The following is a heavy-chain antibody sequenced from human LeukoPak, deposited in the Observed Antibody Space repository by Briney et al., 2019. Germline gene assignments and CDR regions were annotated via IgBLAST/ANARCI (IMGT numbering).Heavy chain of an antibody. CDR1: GGTFSSYA. V-gene: IGHV1-69*01. CDR2: IIPIFGTA. CDR3: ARGYGYRSFSRFDP. J-gene: IGHJ5*02. D-gene: IGHD6-19*01. Sequence: SVKVSCKASGGTFSSYAISWVRQAPGQGLEWMGGIIPIFGTANYAQKFQGRVTITADESTSTAYMELSSVSSEDTAVDCCARGYGYRSFSRFDPWGQGTLVTVSS.